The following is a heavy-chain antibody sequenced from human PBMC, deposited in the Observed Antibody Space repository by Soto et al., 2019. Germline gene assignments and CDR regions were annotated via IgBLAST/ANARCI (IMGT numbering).Heavy chain of an antibody. CDR2: INSDGSST. CDR1: GFTFSSYW. CDR3: AREDDFWSGYYTFPFDY. Sequence: GGSLRLSCAASGFTFSSYWMHWVRQAPGKGLVWVSRINSDGSSTSYADSVKGRFTISRDNTKNTLYLQMNSLRAEDTAVYYCAREDDFWSGYYTFPFDYWGQGTLVTVSS. J-gene: IGHJ4*02. V-gene: IGHV3-74*01. D-gene: IGHD3-3*01.